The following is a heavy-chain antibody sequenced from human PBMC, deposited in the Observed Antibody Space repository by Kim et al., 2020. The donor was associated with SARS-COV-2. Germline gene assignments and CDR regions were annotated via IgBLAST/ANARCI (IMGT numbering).Heavy chain of an antibody. J-gene: IGHJ4*01. V-gene: IGHV4-39*01. CDR2: IYYSGST. CDR1: GGSISSSSYY. D-gene: IGHD3-10*01. CDR3: ARQGLLWYGESQYYFD. Sequence: SETLSLTCTVSGGSISSSSYYWGWIRQPPGKGLEWIGSIYYSGSTYYNPSLKSRVTISVDTSKNQFSLKLSSVTAADTAVYYCARQGLLWYGESQYYFD.